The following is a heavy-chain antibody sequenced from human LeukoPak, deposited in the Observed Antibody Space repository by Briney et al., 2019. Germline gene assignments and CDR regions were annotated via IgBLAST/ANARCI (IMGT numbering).Heavy chain of an antibody. D-gene: IGHD6-19*01. Sequence: QAGGSLRLSCAASGFTFSSYAMSWVRQAPGKGLEWVSGISWNSGSIVYADSVKGRFTISRDNAKNSLYLQMNSLRAEDTALYYCAKDSARIAVAGCFDYWGQGTLVTVSS. J-gene: IGHJ4*02. CDR2: ISWNSGSI. CDR3: AKDSARIAVAGCFDY. CDR1: GFTFSSYA. V-gene: IGHV3-9*01.